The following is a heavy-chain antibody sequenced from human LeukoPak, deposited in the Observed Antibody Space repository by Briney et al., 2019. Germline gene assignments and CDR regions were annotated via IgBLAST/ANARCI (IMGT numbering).Heavy chain of an antibody. J-gene: IGHJ3*01. Sequence: GRSLRLSCAASGFTFSSYGMHWVRQAPGKGLEWVVVIWYDGSDEYYTDSVKGRFTIFRDNSKNTLYLQMNSLRAEDTAIYYCARAGDAFDLWGQGTMVTVSS. V-gene: IGHV3-33*01. CDR1: GFTFSSYG. CDR3: ARAGDAFDL. CDR2: IWYDGSDE.